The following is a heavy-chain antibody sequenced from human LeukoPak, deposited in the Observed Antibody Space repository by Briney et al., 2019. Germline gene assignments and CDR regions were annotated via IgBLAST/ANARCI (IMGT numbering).Heavy chain of an antibody. D-gene: IGHD3-10*01. V-gene: IGHV4-59*01. CDR1: GGSISSYY. CDR3: ARSESVALWFGQRDAFDI. J-gene: IGHJ3*02. CDR2: IYYSGST. Sequence: SETLSLTCTVSGGSISSYYWSWIRQPPGKGLEWIGYIYYSGSTNYNPSLKSRVTISVDTSKNQFSLKLSSVTAADTAVYYCARSESVALWFGQRDAFDIWGQGTMVTVSS.